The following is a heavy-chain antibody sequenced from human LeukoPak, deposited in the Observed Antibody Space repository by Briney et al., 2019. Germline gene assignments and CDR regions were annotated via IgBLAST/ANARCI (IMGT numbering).Heavy chain of an antibody. CDR3: AKDTSIGRYCTNGVCSPFDY. Sequence: GGSLRLSCAASGFKFNIFAMSWVRQAPGKGLEWVSAISDTGATTYDADSVKGRFTISRDNSRSTLYLQMNSLRAEDTALYYCAKDTSIGRYCTNGVCSPFDYWGQGTLVTVSS. J-gene: IGHJ4*02. CDR1: GFKFNIFA. V-gene: IGHV3-23*01. CDR2: ISDTGATT. D-gene: IGHD2-8*01.